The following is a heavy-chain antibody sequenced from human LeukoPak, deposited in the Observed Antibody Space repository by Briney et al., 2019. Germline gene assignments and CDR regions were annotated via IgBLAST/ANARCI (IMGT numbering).Heavy chain of an antibody. CDR1: GFTFSTYW. D-gene: IGHD3-22*01. Sequence: GGSLRLSCAASGFTFSTYWVHWVRQAPGKGLAWVSRITSDGSSTSYADSVKGRFTISRDNTKNTLYLQMKSLRAEDTAVYYCASAVRTYDSSGDYLDAFDIWGRGTMVTVSS. CDR3: ASAVRTYDSSGDYLDAFDI. CDR2: ITSDGSST. V-gene: IGHV3-74*01. J-gene: IGHJ3*02.